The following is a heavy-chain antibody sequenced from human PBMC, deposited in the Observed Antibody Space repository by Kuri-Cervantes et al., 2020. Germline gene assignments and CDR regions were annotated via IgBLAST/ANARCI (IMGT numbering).Heavy chain of an antibody. CDR3: AKDSLKLPFDY. D-gene: IGHD1-7*01. CDR2: ISYDGSNK. CDR1: GGSFSGYY. J-gene: IGHJ4*02. V-gene: IGHV3-30*18. Sequence: GGSLRLSCAVYGGSFSGYYWSWIRQPPGKGLEWVAVISYDGSNKYYADSVKGRFTISRDNSKNTLYLQMNSLRAEDTAVYYCAKDSLKLPFDYWGQGTLVTVSS.